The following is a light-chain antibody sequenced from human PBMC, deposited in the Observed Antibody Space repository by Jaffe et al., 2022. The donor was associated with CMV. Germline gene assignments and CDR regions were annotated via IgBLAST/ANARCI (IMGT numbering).Light chain of an antibody. J-gene: IGKJ1*01. V-gene: IGKV1-5*03. CDR2: KAS. CDR3: QQYDTYSWT. Sequence: DIQMTQSPSTLSASVGDRVTITCRANQSVTTWLAWYQQKPGKAPKLLIYKASTLESGVPSRFSGSGSGTEFTLTIDSLQPDDFATYYCQQYDTYSWTFGQGTKVDIK. CDR1: QSVTTW.